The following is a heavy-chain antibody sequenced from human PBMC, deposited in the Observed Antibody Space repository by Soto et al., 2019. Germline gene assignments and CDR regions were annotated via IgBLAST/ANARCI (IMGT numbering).Heavy chain of an antibody. CDR1: GFSFSDYY. CDR2: ISNTGSTK. J-gene: IGHJ4*02. D-gene: IGHD4-17*01. Sequence: GSLRLSCVVSGFSFSDYYMSWIRQAPGKGLEWISYISNTGSTKYYADSVKGRFTISRDNAKNSLYLQMNSLRGEDTAVYYCARDYYGDYILDYWGQGTQVTVSS. CDR3: ARDYYGDYILDY. V-gene: IGHV3-11*01.